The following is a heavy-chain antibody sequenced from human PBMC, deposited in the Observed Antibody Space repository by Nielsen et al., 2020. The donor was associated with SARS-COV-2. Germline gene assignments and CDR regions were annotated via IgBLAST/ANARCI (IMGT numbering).Heavy chain of an antibody. CDR1: GYTFTSYY. CDR2: INPSGGST. Sequence: SVKVSCKASGYTFTSYYMHWVRQAPGQGLEWMGIINPSGGSTSYAQKFQGRVTMTRDTSTSTVYMELSSLRSEDTAVYYCARGLNSKMTTVTTGAFDIWGQGTMVTVSS. D-gene: IGHD4-17*01. J-gene: IGHJ3*02. CDR3: ARGLNSKMTTVTTGAFDI. V-gene: IGHV1-46*01.